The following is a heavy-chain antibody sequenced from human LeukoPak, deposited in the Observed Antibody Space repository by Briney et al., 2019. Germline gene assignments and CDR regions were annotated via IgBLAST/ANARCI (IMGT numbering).Heavy chain of an antibody. Sequence: PGGSLRLSCAASGFTFSNYAMSWVRQAPGKGLEWVSGITSRSTYYAYSVKGRFTISRDISKNTLYVQMTSLRAEDTAVYYCAKVVGTSGWYFDYWGQGTLVTVSS. V-gene: IGHV3-23*01. CDR2: ITSRST. J-gene: IGHJ4*02. CDR1: GFTFSNYA. CDR3: AKVVGTSGWYFDY. D-gene: IGHD1-1*01.